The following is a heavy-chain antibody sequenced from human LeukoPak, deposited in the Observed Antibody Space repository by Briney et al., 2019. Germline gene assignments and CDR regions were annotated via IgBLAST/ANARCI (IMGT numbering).Heavy chain of an antibody. D-gene: IGHD5-24*01. CDR2: ISGSGGNT. V-gene: IGHV3-23*01. CDR3: ARDNSVRDEAWWFNP. J-gene: IGHJ5*02. Sequence: GGSLRLSCAASGFTFSSNGMSWVRQAPGKGLEWVSSISGSGGNTYYAASVKGRFTISRDNSKNTLYLQMNSLRSEDTAVYYCARDNSVRDEAWWFNPWGQGTLVTVSS. CDR1: GFTFSSNG.